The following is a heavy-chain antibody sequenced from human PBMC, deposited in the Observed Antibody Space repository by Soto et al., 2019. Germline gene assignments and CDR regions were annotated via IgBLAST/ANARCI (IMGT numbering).Heavy chain of an antibody. V-gene: IGHV4-39*01. J-gene: IGHJ4*02. CDR2: VYFSGTT. CDR3: ARVLRSEGWTSDS. CDR1: FDSIISGNNN. D-gene: IGHD2-15*01. Sequence: SETLSLTCTVTFDSIISGNNNLAFLLQSPEKGLEWIGTVYFSGTTYYNPSLKSRVTISGDTSENRFSLKLTSVTAADTALYYCARVLRSEGWTSDSWGQGILVTVSS.